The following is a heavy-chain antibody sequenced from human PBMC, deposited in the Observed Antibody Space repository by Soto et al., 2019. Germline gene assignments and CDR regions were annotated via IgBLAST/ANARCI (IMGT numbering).Heavy chain of an antibody. CDR3: ARYGYSNWFDP. CDR1: GFTFSSYA. CDR2: ISYDGSNK. V-gene: IGHV3-30-3*01. J-gene: IGHJ5*02. Sequence: QVQLVESGGGVVQPGRSLRLSCAASGFTFSSYAMHWVRQAPGKGLEWVAVISYDGSNKYYADSVKGRFTISRDNSKNTLYLQMNSLRAEGTAVYYCARYGYSNWFDPWGQGTLVTVSS. D-gene: IGHD4-4*01.